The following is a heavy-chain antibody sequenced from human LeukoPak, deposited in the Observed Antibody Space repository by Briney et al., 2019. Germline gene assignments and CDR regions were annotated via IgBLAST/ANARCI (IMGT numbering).Heavy chain of an antibody. D-gene: IGHD6-19*01. CDR2: SYPGDSDT. CDR3: ARFPRVAVAGYRYFDL. Sequence: MHGESLKISCKGSGYSFSSYWVAWVRQMPGKGLEWMGISYPGDSDTRYNPSFQGQVTISADNSISTAYLQWSSLKASDTAMYYCARFPRVAVAGYRYFDLWGRGTLVTVSS. CDR1: GYSFSSYW. J-gene: IGHJ2*01. V-gene: IGHV5-51*01.